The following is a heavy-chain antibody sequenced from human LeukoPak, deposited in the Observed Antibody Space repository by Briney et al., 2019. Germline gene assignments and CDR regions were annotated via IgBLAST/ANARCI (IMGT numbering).Heavy chain of an antibody. CDR1: GYTFTSCA. CDR2: INTNTGNP. Sequence: GASVKVSCKAPGYTFTSCAINWVRQAPGQGLEWLGWINTNTGNPTFAQGFTGRFVFSLDTSVSTAYLQISSLKAEDTAVYYCARAERWLQNDYWGQGTLVTVSS. D-gene: IGHD5-24*01. CDR3: ARAERWLQNDY. J-gene: IGHJ4*02. V-gene: IGHV7-4-1*02.